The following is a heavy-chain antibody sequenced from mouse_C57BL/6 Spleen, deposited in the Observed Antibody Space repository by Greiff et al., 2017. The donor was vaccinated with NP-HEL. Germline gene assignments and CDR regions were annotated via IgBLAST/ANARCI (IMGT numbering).Heavy chain of an antibody. CDR3: ARDYYGNPYYFDD. Sequence: QVQLQQSGAELARPGASVKLSCKASGYTFTSYGISWVKQRTGKGLEWIGEIYPRSGNTYYNEKFKGKATLTADKSSSTAYMELRSLTSEDSAVYFCARDYYGNPYYFDDWGQGTTLTVSS. D-gene: IGHD1-1*01. CDR1: GYTFTSYG. CDR2: IYPRSGNT. V-gene: IGHV1-81*01. J-gene: IGHJ2*01.